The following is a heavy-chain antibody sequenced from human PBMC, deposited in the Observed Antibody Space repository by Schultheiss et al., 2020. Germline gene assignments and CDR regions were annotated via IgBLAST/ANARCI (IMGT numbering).Heavy chain of an antibody. V-gene: IGHV4-59*08. Sequence: SETLSLTCTVSGGSISSYYWSWIRQPPGKGLEWIGYIYYSGSTNYNPSLKSRVTISVDTSKNQVFLKLSSVTAADTAVYYCARHTALQSGSYYDYWGQGTLVTVSS. CDR1: GGSISSYY. CDR2: IYYSGST. D-gene: IGHD3-10*01. CDR3: ARHTALQSGSYYDY. J-gene: IGHJ4*02.